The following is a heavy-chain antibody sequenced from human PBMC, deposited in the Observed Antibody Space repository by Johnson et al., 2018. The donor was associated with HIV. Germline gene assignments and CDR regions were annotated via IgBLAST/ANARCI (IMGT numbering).Heavy chain of an antibody. D-gene: IGHD2-2*01. CDR1: GFTFSSYW. V-gene: IGHV3-30*03. CDR3: ASKTPVVEDAFDI. CDR2: ISDDVNNK. J-gene: IGHJ3*02. Sequence: QVQLVESGGGLVQPGGSLRLSCAASGFTFSSYWMSWVRQAPGKGLEWVAIISDDVNNKYYADSVKGRFTISRDNSKNTLYLQRNSLRAEDTAVYYCASKTPVVEDAFDIWGQGTMVTVSS.